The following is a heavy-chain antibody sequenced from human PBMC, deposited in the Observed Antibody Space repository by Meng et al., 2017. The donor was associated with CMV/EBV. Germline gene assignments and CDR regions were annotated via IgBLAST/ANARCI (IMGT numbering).Heavy chain of an antibody. CDR2: MNPNSGNT. J-gene: IGHJ6*02. CDR1: GYTFTSYD. V-gene: IGHV1-8*03. Sequence: ASVKVSCKASGYTFTSYDINWVRQATGQGLEWMGWMNPNSGNTGYAQKFQGRVTITRNTSISTAYMELSSLRSEDTAVYYRARGGDCSSTSCYMEKWFFPLQQVYGMDVWGQGTRVTVSS. D-gene: IGHD2-2*02. CDR3: ARGGDCSSTSCYMEKWFFPLQQVYGMDV.